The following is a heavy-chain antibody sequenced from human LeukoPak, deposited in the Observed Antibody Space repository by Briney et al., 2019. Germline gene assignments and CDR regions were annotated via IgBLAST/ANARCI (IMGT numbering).Heavy chain of an antibody. CDR3: ARESTGAFDI. J-gene: IGHJ3*02. D-gene: IGHD2-2*01. Sequence: SETLSLTCTVSGGSISSYYWSWIRQPPGKGLEWIGYIYYSGSTNYNPSLKSRVTISVDTSKNQFSLKLSSVTAADTAVYYCARESTGAFDIWGQGTMVTVSS. V-gene: IGHV4-59*12. CDR2: IYYSGST. CDR1: GGSISSYY.